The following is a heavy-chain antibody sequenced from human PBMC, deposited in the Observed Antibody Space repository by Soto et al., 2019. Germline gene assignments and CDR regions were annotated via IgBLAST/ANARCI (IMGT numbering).Heavy chain of an antibody. V-gene: IGHV3-9*01. CDR2: ISWNSGSI. Sequence: PGGSLRLSCAASGFTFDDYAMHWVRQAPGKGLEWVSGISWNSGSIGYVDSVKGRFTISRDNAKNSLYLQMNSLRAVDTAVYYCARDLYSSSWDYFDYWGQGTLVTVSS. CDR3: ARDLYSSSWDYFDY. D-gene: IGHD6-13*01. J-gene: IGHJ4*02. CDR1: GFTFDDYA.